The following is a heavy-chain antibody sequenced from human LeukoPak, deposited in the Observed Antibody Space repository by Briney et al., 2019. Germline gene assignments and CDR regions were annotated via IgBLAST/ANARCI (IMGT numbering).Heavy chain of an antibody. J-gene: IGHJ4*02. V-gene: IGHV4-59*01. CDR3: ARIGYDLTSHFDY. D-gene: IGHD5-12*01. CDR1: GGSISSYY. Sequence: SETLSLTCTVSGGSISSYYWSWIRQPPGKGLEWIGYIYYSGSTNYNPSLKSRVTISVDTCKNQFSLKLSSVTAADTAVYYCARIGYDLTSHFDYWGQGTLVTVSS. CDR2: IYYSGST.